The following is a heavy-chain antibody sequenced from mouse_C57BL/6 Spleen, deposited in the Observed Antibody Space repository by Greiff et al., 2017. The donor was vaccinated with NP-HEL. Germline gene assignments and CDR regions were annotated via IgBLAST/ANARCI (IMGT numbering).Heavy chain of an antibody. Sequence: VQLKESGPGLVKPSQSLSLTCSVTGYSITSGYYWNWIRQFPGNKLEWMGYISYDGSNNSNPSLKNRISFTRVTCKTQFFLKWNSVTTEDAATYCCARDLRYYGYYFWYFDDWGTGAPVTVSS. J-gene: IGHJ1*03. D-gene: IGHD2-3*01. CDR3: ARDLRYYGYYFWYFDD. CDR1: GYSITSGYY. V-gene: IGHV3-6*01. CDR2: ISYDGSN.